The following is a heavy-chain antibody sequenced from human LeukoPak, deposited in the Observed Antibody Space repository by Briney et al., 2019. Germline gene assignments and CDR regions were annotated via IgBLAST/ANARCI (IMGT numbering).Heavy chain of an antibody. CDR3: AKDGNYDFWSGYYFDY. CDR1: GFTFDDYA. CDR2: ISWNSGSI. V-gene: IGHV3-9*01. J-gene: IGHJ4*02. Sequence: GVSLRLSCAASGFTFDDYAMHWVRQAPGKGLEWVSGISWNSGSIGYADSVKGRFTISRDNAKNSLYLQMNSLRAEDTALYYCAKDGNYDFWSGYYFDYWGQGTLVSVSS. D-gene: IGHD3-3*01.